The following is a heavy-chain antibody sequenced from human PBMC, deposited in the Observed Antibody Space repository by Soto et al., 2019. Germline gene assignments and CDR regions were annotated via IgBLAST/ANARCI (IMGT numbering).Heavy chain of an antibody. V-gene: IGHV4-34*01. CDR2: INHSGST. CDR1: GGSFSGYY. CDR3: ASLSVLLWFGELHGSGMDV. D-gene: IGHD3-10*01. J-gene: IGHJ6*02. Sequence: SETLSLTCAVYGGSFSGYYWSWIRQPPGKGLEWIGEINHSGSTNYNPSLKSRVTISVDTSKNQFSLKLSSVTAADTAVYYCASLSVLLWFGELHGSGMDVWGQGTTVTVSS.